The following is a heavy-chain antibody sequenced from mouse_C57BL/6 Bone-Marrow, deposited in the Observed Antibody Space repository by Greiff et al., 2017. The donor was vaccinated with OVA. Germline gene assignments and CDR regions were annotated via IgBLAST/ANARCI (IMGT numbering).Heavy chain of an antibody. CDR3: ARQYYGSSSYAY. Sequence: VQLQQPGAELVKPGASVKLSCKASGYTFTSYWMQWVKQRPGQGLEWIGEIDPSDSYTNYNQKFKGKATLTVDTSSSTAYMQLSSLTSEDSAVYYCARQYYGSSSYAYWGQGTLVTVSA. CDR1: GYTFTSYW. V-gene: IGHV1-50*01. D-gene: IGHD1-1*01. CDR2: IDPSDSYT. J-gene: IGHJ3*01.